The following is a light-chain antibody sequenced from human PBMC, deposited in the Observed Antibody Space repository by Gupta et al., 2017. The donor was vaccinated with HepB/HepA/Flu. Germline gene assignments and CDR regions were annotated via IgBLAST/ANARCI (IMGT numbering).Light chain of an antibody. Sequence: EIVLTQSPGTLSLSPGERTTLSCRASQSVSNNYLAWYQQKPGQAPRLLIYSASSRATDSQDRFSGXGSXPDFSLXSGRRDNEDSDVYDCQHSSPCIFGXGTKLEIK. V-gene: IGKV3-20*01. CDR3: QHSSPCI. CDR2: SAS. CDR1: QSVSNNY. J-gene: IGKJ2*02.